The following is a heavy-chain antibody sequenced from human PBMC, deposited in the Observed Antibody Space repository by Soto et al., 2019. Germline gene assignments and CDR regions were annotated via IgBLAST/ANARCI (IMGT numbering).Heavy chain of an antibody. CDR3: ARDEVLAY. Sequence: QVQLVQSGGGVVQPVRSLRLSCAASGFSFSGYGMHWVRQAPGKGLEWVAVIWYDGSEKYYADSVKGRFTISRDNSKNTLFLQMNSLRVEDTAVYYCARDEVLAYWGQGTLVTVSS. CDR2: IWYDGSEK. D-gene: IGHD3-10*01. J-gene: IGHJ4*02. V-gene: IGHV3-33*01. CDR1: GFSFSGYG.